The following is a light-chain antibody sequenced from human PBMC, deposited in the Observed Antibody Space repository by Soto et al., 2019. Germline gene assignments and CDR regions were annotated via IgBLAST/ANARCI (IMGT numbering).Light chain of an antibody. Sequence: SVLPQPPSVSVSPGQSVTIPCTGTSSDVGSSNRVSWYRQPPGTAPKLMIYEVSNRPSGVPDRFSGSKSGNTASLTISGLQAEDEADYYCGSYTTSTARFVFGTGTKVTVL. CDR1: SSDVGSSNR. J-gene: IGLJ1*01. CDR2: EVS. V-gene: IGLV2-18*02. CDR3: GSYTTSTARFV.